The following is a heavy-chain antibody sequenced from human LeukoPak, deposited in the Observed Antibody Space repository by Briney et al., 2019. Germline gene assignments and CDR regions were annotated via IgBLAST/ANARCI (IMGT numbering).Heavy chain of an antibody. CDR2: IYTSGST. V-gene: IGHV4-4*07. CDR1: GGSISSYY. J-gene: IGHJ3*02. D-gene: IGHD3-3*01. Sequence: PSETLSLTCTVSGGSISSYYWSWIRQPAGKGLEWIGRIYTSGSTNYNPSLKSRVTMSVDTSKNQFSLKLSSVTAADTAVYYCARVKHYYDFWSGYDDAFDIWGQGTMVTVS. CDR3: ARVKHYYDFWSGYDDAFDI.